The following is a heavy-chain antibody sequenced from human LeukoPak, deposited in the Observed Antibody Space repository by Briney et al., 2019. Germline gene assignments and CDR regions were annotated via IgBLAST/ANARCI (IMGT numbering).Heavy chain of an antibody. D-gene: IGHD4-11*01. CDR2: ISGSGGST. CDR1: GFIFSSYA. Sequence: GGSLRLSCAASGFIFSSYAMSWVRQAPGKGLEWVSGISGSGGSTYYADSVKGRFAISRDNSKNTLYLQMNSLRAEDTAVYYCAKGLQGYSSSWFDPWGQGTLVTASS. J-gene: IGHJ5*02. V-gene: IGHV3-23*01. CDR3: AKGLQGYSSSWFDP.